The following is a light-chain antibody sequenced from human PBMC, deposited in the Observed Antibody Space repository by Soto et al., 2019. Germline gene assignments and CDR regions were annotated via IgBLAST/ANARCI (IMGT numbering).Light chain of an antibody. V-gene: IGKV1-5*01. CDR2: DAS. CDR1: QTISGW. J-gene: IGKJ1*01. Sequence: PSTLSASVGDTVTITCRASQTISGWLAWYQQRPGKAPNLLIFDASTLESGVPSRFSGSGSGTTFTLTISSLQSDDFATYYCQHYKMYSPWTFGQGTKVDIK. CDR3: QHYKMYSPWT.